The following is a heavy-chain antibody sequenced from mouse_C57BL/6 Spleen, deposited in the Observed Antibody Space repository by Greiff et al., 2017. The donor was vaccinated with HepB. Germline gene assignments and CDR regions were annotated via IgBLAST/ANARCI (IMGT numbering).Heavy chain of an antibody. CDR1: GYTFTSYW. J-gene: IGHJ4*01. V-gene: IGHV1-61*01. CDR3: ASSGTSYAMDY. Sequence: QVQLKQPGAELVRPGSSVKLSCKASGYTFTSYWMDWVKQRPGQGLEWIGNIYPSDSETHYNQKFKDKATLTVDKSSSTAYMQLSSLTSEDSAVYYCASSGTSYAMDYWGQGTSVTVSS. CDR2: IYPSDSET. D-gene: IGHD4-1*01.